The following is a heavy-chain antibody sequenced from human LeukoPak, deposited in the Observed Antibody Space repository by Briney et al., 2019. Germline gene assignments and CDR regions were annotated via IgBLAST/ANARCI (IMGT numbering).Heavy chain of an antibody. Sequence: ASVKVSCKASGYTFTSYAMHWVRQAPGQRLEWMGWINAGNGNTKYSQKFQGRVTMTTDTSTSVAYMELRSLTSDDTAVYYCTRAPPGMTMMTDYWGQGTLVTVSS. CDR1: GYTFTSYA. J-gene: IGHJ4*02. D-gene: IGHD3-22*01. V-gene: IGHV1-3*01. CDR2: INAGNGNT. CDR3: TRAPPGMTMMTDY.